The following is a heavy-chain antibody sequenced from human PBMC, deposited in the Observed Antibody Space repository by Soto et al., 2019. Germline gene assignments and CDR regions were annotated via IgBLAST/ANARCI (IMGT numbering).Heavy chain of an antibody. V-gene: IGHV3-21*01. D-gene: IGHD2-8*01. Sequence: EVQLVESGGGLVKPGGSLRRTCAASGFTFSSYSMNWVRQAPGKGLEWVSSISSSSSYIYYADSVKVRFTISRDNTKNSLYRQMHSLRGEDTAVYYCARERGPDIVRMVYAEPDAFDIWGQGTMFTVS. CDR1: GFTFSSYS. CDR3: ARERGPDIVRMVYAEPDAFDI. CDR2: ISSSSSYI. J-gene: IGHJ3*02.